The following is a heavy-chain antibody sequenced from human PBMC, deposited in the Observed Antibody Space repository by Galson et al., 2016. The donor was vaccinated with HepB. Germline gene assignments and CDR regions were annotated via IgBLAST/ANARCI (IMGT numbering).Heavy chain of an antibody. CDR2: IYYNGNT. CDR1: GGSISSSRYY. CDR3: ASARGLAYGFDI. D-gene: IGHD3-16*01. J-gene: IGHJ3*02. V-gene: IGHV4-39*01. Sequence: SETLSLTCTVSGGSISSSRYYWGWIRQPPGKGLEWIGSIYYNGNTYYNPSLKSRVTIFVDTSENQFSLKLSSVTAADTAVYYCASARGLAYGFDIWGQGTMVTVSP.